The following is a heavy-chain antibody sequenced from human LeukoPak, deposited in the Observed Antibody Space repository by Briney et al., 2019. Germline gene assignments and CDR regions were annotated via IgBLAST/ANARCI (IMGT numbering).Heavy chain of an antibody. Sequence: SETLSLTCTVSGGSISRRDYCWGWLRQPPGKGLDWIVSIYYSGNTYYNPSLKSRVTISVDTSKNQLSLKLTSVTAADTAIYYCGRHYWGTIVTTAWFDPWGQGTLVTVSS. CDR1: GGSISRRDYC. CDR2: IYYSGNT. V-gene: IGHV4-39*01. CDR3: GRHYWGTIVTTAWFDP. J-gene: IGHJ5*02. D-gene: IGHD4-17*01.